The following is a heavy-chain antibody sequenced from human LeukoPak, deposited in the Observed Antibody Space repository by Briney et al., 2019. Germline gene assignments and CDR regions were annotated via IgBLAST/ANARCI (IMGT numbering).Heavy chain of an antibody. CDR2: ISGSGGTT. CDR1: RPASRFTFSSYA. J-gene: IGHJ3*02. D-gene: IGHD3-22*01. V-gene: IGHV3-23*01. Sequence: GGSLRLSCAASRPASRFTFSSYAMSWVRQAPGKGLEWVSAISGSGGTTYYADSVKGRFTISRDNSKNTLYLQMNSLRAEDTAVYYCTTDQVVTMNRVAFDIWGQGTMVTVSS. CDR3: TTDQVVTMNRVAFDI.